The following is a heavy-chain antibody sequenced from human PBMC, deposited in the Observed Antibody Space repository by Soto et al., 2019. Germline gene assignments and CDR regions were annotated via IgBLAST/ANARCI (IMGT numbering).Heavy chain of an antibody. CDR2: IYSGGST. J-gene: IGHJ6*01. CDR1: GFTVSSNY. Sequence: EVQLVESGGGLAQPGGSLRLSCAASGFTVSSNYMSWVRQAPGKGLEWVSVIYSGGSTYYADSVKGRFTISRDNSKNTLYLQMNSLRAEDTAVYYCARDRLDIVLVPAAMTYYYYGMDVW. CDR3: ARDRLDIVLVPAAMTYYYYGMDV. D-gene: IGHD2-2*03. V-gene: IGHV3-66*01.